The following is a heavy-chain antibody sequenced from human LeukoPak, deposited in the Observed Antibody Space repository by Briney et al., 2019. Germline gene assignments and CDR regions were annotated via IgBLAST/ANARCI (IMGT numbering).Heavy chain of an antibody. J-gene: IGHJ4*02. V-gene: IGHV1-69*13. CDR3: ARDLVAAFGESYYFDY. D-gene: IGHD3-10*01. CDR2: IIPIFGTA. CDR1: GGTFSSYA. Sequence: SVKVSCKASGGTFSSYAISWVRQAPGQGLEWMGGIIPIFGTANYAQKFQGRVTITADESTSTAYMELSSLRSEDTAVYYCARDLVAAFGESYYFDYWGQGTLVTVSS.